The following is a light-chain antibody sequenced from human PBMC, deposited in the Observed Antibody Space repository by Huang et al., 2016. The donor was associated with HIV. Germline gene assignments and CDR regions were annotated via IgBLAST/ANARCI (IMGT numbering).Light chain of an antibody. V-gene: IGKV3-20*01. CDR1: ETIASNY. Sequence: EVVLTQSPGTLFLSPGKRVALSCRASETIASNYLAWYRQSPGQAPRLLIYGASNRATDTPDRFSGSGSGTDFTLTITRLEPEDSAIYYCQQYGTSPLTFGQGTRVEIK. CDR3: QQYGTSPLT. J-gene: IGKJ1*01. CDR2: GAS.